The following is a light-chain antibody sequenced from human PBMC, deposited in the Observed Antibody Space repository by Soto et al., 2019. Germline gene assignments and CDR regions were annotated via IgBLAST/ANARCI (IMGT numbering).Light chain of an antibody. CDR3: QYCGTSRT. CDR2: GAS. V-gene: IGKV3D-15*01. J-gene: IGKJ1*01. CDR1: QSVSSK. Sequence: ETVMTQSPATLSVSPGERATLSCRASQSVSSKLAWYQQKPGQAPRLLIYGASTRATGIPARFSGSGSGTEFTLTISSLQSEDFAVYYCQYCGTSRTFGQGTKVDIK.